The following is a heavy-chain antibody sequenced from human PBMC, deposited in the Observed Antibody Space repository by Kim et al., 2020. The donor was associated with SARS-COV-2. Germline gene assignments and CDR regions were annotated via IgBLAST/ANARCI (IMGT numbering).Heavy chain of an antibody. D-gene: IGHD4-17*01. V-gene: IGHV3-23*01. J-gene: IGHJ3*02. CDR1: GFTFSSYA. CDR3: ANIPAKNGDYGAFDI. CDR2: ISGSGGST. Sequence: GGSLRLSCAASGFTFSSYAMSWVRQAPGKGLEWVSAISGSGGSTYYADSVKGRFTISRDNSKNTLYLQMNSLRAEDTAVYYCANIPAKNGDYGAFDIWGQGTMVTVSS.